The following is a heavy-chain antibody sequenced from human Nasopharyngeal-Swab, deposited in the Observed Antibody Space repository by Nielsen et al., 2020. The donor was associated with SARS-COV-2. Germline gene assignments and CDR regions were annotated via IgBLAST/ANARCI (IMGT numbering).Heavy chain of an antibody. Sequence: GSLRLSCAVYGGSFSGYYWSWIRQAPGKGLEWIGRINYSGTTNYNPSLKSRVAISVDTSKNQFSLKLNSVTAADTAVYYCASGARRGRVPFDYWGQGTQVTVSS. V-gene: IGHV4-34*01. J-gene: IGHJ4*02. CDR3: ASGARRGRVPFDY. D-gene: IGHD3-16*01. CDR2: INYSGTT. CDR1: GGSFSGYY.